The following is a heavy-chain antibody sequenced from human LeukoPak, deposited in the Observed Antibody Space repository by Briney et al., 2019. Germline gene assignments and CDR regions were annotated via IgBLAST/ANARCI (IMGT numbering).Heavy chain of an antibody. J-gene: IGHJ5*02. CDR3: ARVFTSHNAGWFDP. D-gene: IGHD2-2*01. CDR2: IYYSGST. V-gene: IGHV4-59*01. Sequence: SETLSLTCTVSGGSISSYYWSWIRQPPGKGLEWIGYIYYSGSTNYNPSLKSRVTISVDTSKNQFSLKLSSVTAADTAVYYCARVFTSHNAGWFDPWGQGTLVTVSS. CDR1: GGSISSYY.